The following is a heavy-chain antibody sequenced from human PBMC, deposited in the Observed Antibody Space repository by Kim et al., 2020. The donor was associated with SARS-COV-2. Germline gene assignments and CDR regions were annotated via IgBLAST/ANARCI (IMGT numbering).Heavy chain of an antibody. CDR2: ISYDGSNK. CDR3: AKAWEAYYYDSSGYITDY. D-gene: IGHD3-22*01. Sequence: GGSLRLSCAASGFTFSSYGMHWVRQAPGKGLEWVAVISYDGSNKYYADSVKGRFTISRDNSKNTLYLQMNSLRAEDTAVYYCAKAWEAYYYDSSGYITDYWGQGTLVTVSS. J-gene: IGHJ4*02. V-gene: IGHV3-30*18. CDR1: GFTFSSYG.